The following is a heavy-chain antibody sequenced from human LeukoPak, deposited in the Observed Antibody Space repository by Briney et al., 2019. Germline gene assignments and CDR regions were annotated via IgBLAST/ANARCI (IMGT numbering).Heavy chain of an antibody. Sequence: PGGSLRLSCTASGFTFSTYGMHWVRQAPGKGLEWVTLISYDGSTKYYSDSVKGRFTLSRDNSKNTLYLQMNSLRAEDTAVYYCARHNVLLWFGELNDFDYWGQGTLVTVSS. D-gene: IGHD3-10*01. CDR1: GFTFSTYG. J-gene: IGHJ4*02. CDR3: ARHNVLLWFGELNDFDY. CDR2: ISYDGSTK. V-gene: IGHV3-30*03.